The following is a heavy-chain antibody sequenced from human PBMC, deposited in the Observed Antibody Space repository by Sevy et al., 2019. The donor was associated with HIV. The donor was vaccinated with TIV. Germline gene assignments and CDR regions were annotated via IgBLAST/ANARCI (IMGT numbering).Heavy chain of an antibody. D-gene: IGHD6-13*01. CDR1: GYSFTSYW. CDR2: IYPGDSDT. Sequence: GESLKISCKGSGYSFTSYWIGWVRQMPGKGLEWMGIIYPGDSDTRYSPSFQGQVTISADKSISTAYLQWGSLKASDTAMYYCARSVIGSSWYDAFDIWGQGAMVTVSS. V-gene: IGHV5-51*01. CDR3: ARSVIGSSWYDAFDI. J-gene: IGHJ3*02.